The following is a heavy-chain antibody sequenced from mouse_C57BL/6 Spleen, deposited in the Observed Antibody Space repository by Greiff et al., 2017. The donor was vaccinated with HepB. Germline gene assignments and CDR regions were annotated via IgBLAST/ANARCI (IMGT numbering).Heavy chain of an antibody. CDR3: ARSGPSPYFDY. V-gene: IGHV1-64*01. D-gene: IGHD3-1*01. CDR1: GYTFTSYW. J-gene: IGHJ2*01. Sequence: QVQLKQPGAELVKPGASVKLSCKASGYTFTSYWMHWVKQRPGQGLEWIGMIHPNSGSTNYNEKFKSKATLTVDKSSSTAYMQLSSLTSEDSAVYYCARSGPSPYFDYWGQGTTLTVSS. CDR2: IHPNSGST.